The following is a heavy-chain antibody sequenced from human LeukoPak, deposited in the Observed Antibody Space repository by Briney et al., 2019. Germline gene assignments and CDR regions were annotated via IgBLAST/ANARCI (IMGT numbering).Heavy chain of an antibody. CDR3: AKVVVVGASTYYGMDV. Sequence: GGSLRLSCAASGFAFSSYAMSWVRQAPGKGLEWVSTINGSGGSTYYADSVKGRFTISRDNSKNTLYLQMNSLRAEDTAVYYCAKVVVVGASTYYGMDVWGQGTTVTVSS. CDR1: GFAFSSYA. D-gene: IGHD2-15*01. V-gene: IGHV3-23*01. J-gene: IGHJ6*02. CDR2: INGSGGST.